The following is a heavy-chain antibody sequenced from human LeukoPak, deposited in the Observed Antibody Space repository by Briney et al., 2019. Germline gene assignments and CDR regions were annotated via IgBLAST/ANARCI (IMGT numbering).Heavy chain of an antibody. CDR3: AKVKGGYCSSTSCYGGLFDY. CDR2: ISGDGGST. Sequence: PGGSLRLSCAASGFTFDDYAMHWVRQAPGKGLEWVSLISGDGGSTYYADSVKGRFTISRDNSKNPLYLQMNSLRTEDTALYYCAKVKGGYCSSTSCYGGLFDYWGQGTLVTVSS. J-gene: IGHJ4*02. V-gene: IGHV3-43*02. CDR1: GFTFDDYA. D-gene: IGHD2-2*01.